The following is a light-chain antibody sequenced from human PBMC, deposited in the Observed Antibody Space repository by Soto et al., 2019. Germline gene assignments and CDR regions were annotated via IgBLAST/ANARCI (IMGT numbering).Light chain of an antibody. Sequence: QSALTQPASVSGSPGQSITISCTGTSSDVGGYNYVSWFQQHPGKAPKLKIYEVSNRPSGVSNRFSGSKSGYTASLTISELQAEDEADYYCTSFTNSNTWVFGGGTKVTVL. V-gene: IGLV2-14*03. CDR2: EVS. CDR1: SSDVGGYNY. CDR3: TSFTNSNTWV. J-gene: IGLJ3*02.